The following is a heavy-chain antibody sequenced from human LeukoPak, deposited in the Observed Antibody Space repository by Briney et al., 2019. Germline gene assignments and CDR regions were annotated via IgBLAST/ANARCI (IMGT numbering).Heavy chain of an antibody. D-gene: IGHD3-22*01. CDR3: ARDEARYSSGYYPNWFDP. Sequence: ASVKVSCKASGYTFSSYGISWVRQAPGQGLGWMGWISGYNGNTHYAHNLQGRVTMTTDTSTSTAYMELRSLRSDDTAVYHCARDEARYSSGYYPNWFDPWGQGTLVTVSS. J-gene: IGHJ5*02. CDR2: ISGYNGNT. V-gene: IGHV1-18*01. CDR1: GYTFSSYG.